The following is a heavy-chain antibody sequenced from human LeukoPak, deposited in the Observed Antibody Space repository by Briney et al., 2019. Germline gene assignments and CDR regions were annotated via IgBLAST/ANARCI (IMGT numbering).Heavy chain of an antibody. J-gene: IGHJ4*02. V-gene: IGHV4-38-2*02. Sequence: SETLSLTCTVSGYPLSSGYYWGWIRQPPGKGLEWIGSIYHSGSTYYNPSLKSRVTISVDTSKNQFSLKLSSVTAADTAVYYCARDSMGAFDYWGQGTLVTVSS. CDR1: GYPLSSGYY. D-gene: IGHD1-26*01. CDR3: ARDSMGAFDY. CDR2: IYHSGST.